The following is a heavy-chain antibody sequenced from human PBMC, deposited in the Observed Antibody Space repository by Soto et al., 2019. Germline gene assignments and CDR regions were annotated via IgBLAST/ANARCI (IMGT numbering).Heavy chain of an antibody. CDR3: ARSTTVAYYHYGMDV. D-gene: IGHD4-4*01. CDR1: GYSFTSYW. CDR2: IDPSDSYT. J-gene: IGHJ6*02. V-gene: IGHV5-10-1*01. Sequence: GESLKISCKGSGYSFTSYWISWVRQMPGKGLEWMGRIDPSDSYTNYSPSFQGHVTISADKSISTAYLQWSSLKASDTAMYYCARSTTVAYYHYGMDVWGQGTTVTVSS.